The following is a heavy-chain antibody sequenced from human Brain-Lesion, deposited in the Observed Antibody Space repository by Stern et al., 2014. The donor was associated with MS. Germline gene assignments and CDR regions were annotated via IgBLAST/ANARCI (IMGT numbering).Heavy chain of an antibody. D-gene: IGHD5-18*01. CDR1: GGTFGTYP. CDR2: IIPIFGSP. CDR3: AKDGPALVTNWFDP. J-gene: IGHJ5*02. Sequence: QVQLVESGPEVKKPGSSVQVSCKASGGTFGTYPITWLRQPPGPGLERMGLIIPIFGSPNYAQKFQGRVTITADRSTTTVYMKLSSPKSDDAAVYYCAKDGPALVTNWFDPWGRGTLVTVSS. V-gene: IGHV1-69*06.